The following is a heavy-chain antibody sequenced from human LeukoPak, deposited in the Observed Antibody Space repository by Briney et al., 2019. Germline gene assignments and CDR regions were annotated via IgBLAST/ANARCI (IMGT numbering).Heavy chain of an antibody. Sequence: GGSLRLSCAASGFTFSSYWMHWVRQARGKGLVSVSRINNDGSRTTYADSVKGRFTISRDNAKNMVFLQMNNLRDEDTAVYYCVRETDCTGGSCYLSRWLDPWGQGTLVTVSS. J-gene: IGHJ5*02. CDR2: INNDGSRT. V-gene: IGHV3-74*01. CDR3: VRETDCTGGSCYLSRWLDP. D-gene: IGHD2-15*01. CDR1: GFTFSSYW.